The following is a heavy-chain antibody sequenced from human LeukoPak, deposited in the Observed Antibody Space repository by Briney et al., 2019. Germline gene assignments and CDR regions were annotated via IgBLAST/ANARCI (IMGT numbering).Heavy chain of an antibody. J-gene: IGHJ6*02. Sequence: GGSLRLSCAPSGFTSSTSARHWVRQAPGKGLEWGSRINPVGDTYYPSPVKGRFIFSTEDAKQCIYLQMNSLRAGDTAVYYCARGDCTGGSCSSTDVWGQGTTVTVSS. CDR3: ARGDCTGGSCSSTDV. CDR2: INPVGDT. V-gene: IGHV3-13*04. D-gene: IGHD2-15*01. CDR1: GFTSSTSA.